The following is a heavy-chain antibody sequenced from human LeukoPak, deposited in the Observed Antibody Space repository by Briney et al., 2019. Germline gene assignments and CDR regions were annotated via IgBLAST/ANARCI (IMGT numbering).Heavy chain of an antibody. CDR3: AIWGTDLWVPGVSYDYMDV. Sequence: SETLSLTCAVYGGSFSGYYWTWIRQPPGKGLEWIGEINHSGSTNSNPTLKSRVTISVDTSKNQFSLKLSSVTAADTAVYYCAIWGTDLWVPGVSYDYMDVWGKGTTVTVSS. CDR1: GGSFSGYY. V-gene: IGHV4-34*01. CDR2: INHSGST. J-gene: IGHJ6*03. D-gene: IGHD3-16*01.